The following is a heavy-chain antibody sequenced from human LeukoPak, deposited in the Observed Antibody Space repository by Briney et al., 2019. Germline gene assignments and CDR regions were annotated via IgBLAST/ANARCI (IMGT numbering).Heavy chain of an antibody. J-gene: IGHJ6*03. D-gene: IGHD6-13*01. Sequence: SQTLSLTCAISGDSVSSNSAAWNWIRQSPSRGLEWLGRTYYRSKWYNDYAVSVKSRITINPDTSKNQFSLQLNSVTPEDTAVYYCARDQLVAAAGSYYYYTDVWGKGTTVTVSS. CDR3: ARDQLVAAAGSYYYYTDV. CDR2: TYYRSKWYN. CDR1: GDSVSSNSAA. V-gene: IGHV6-1*01.